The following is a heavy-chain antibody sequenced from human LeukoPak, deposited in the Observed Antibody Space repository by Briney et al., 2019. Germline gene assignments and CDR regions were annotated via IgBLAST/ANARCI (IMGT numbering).Heavy chain of an antibody. V-gene: IGHV3-23*01. Sequence: GGSLRLSCAASGFTFAGYAMSWVRQGPGKGLEWVSDICGGGDTTYYADSVKGRFTISRDNSKNTLYLQMNSLRAEDTAVYYCAKGRLVPAALLDYWGQGTLVTVSS. CDR1: GFTFAGYA. CDR2: ICGGGDTT. CDR3: AKGRLVPAALLDY. D-gene: IGHD2-2*01. J-gene: IGHJ4*02.